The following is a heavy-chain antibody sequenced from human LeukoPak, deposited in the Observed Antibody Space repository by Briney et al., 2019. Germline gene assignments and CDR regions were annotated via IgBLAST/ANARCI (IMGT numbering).Heavy chain of an antibody. J-gene: IGHJ2*01. D-gene: IGHD7-27*01. CDR3: AKHSGDQRNWLLDL. Sequence: GGSLRLSCAASEFTFRHYAMSWVRQAPGKGLEWVSSIFSSGGTTYYADSLKGRFTISRDNSKNTLYLQMNSLRAEDTAAYYCAKHSGDQRNWLLDLWGRGTLVTVSS. CDR1: EFTFRHYA. CDR2: IFSSGGTT. V-gene: IGHV3-23*01.